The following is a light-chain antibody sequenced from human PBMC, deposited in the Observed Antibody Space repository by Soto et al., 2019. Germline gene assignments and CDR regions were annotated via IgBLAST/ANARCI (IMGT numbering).Light chain of an antibody. CDR3: QSYDSSLSGSYV. CDR1: SSNIGAGYD. Sequence: QLVLTHPPSVSGAPGQRVTISCTGSSSNIGAGYDVHWYQQLPGTAPKLLIYGNSNRPSGVTDRFSGSKSGTSASLAITGLQAEDEADYYCQSYDSSLSGSYVFGTGTKLTVL. J-gene: IGLJ1*01. CDR2: GNS. V-gene: IGLV1-40*01.